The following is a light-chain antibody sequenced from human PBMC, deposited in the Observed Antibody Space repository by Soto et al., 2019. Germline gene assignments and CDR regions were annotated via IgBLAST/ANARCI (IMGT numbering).Light chain of an antibody. Sequence: EIVMTQSAATVSVSPGERATLSCRASQSVSSNLAWYQQKPGQAPRLLIYGASTRATGIPARFSGSGSGTEFTLTISSLQSEDFAVYYCQQYNNWWTFGQGTRWIS. V-gene: IGKV3-15*01. J-gene: IGKJ1*01. CDR2: GAS. CDR1: QSVSSN. CDR3: QQYNNWWT.